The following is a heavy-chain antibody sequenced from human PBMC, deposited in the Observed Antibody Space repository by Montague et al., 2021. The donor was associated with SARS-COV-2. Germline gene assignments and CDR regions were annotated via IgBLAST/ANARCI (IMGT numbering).Heavy chain of an antibody. CDR2: VLYTGTP. CDR3: VAEGDYAKAGDY. V-gene: IGHV4-39*07. Sequence: SETLSLTCTVSGGSIANSTQYWGWVRQPPGKGLEWIGSVLYTGTPYDHPSLTARVTISLDTSKNQFSLKMYSVTAADTATYFCVAEGDYAKAGDYWGQGTLVTVSA. J-gene: IGHJ4*03. CDR1: GGSIANSTQY. D-gene: IGHD2-2*01.